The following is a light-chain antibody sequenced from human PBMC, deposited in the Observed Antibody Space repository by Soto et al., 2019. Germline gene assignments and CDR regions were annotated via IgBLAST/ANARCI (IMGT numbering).Light chain of an antibody. CDR1: SSDVGGYKY. Sequence: QSVLTQPASVSGSPGQSITLSCTGTSSDVGGYKYVSWYQQHPGKAPKLMIYDVSNRPSGVSNRFSGSKSGNTASLTISGLQAEDEADYYCSSYTSSNPRVFGTGTKVTVL. CDR2: DVS. V-gene: IGLV2-14*01. J-gene: IGLJ1*01. CDR3: SSYTSSNPRV.